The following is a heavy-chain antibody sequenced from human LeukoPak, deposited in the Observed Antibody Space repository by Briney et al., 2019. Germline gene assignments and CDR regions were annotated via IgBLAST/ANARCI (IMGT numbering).Heavy chain of an antibody. V-gene: IGHV5-51*01. CDR2: IYPGDSDT. J-gene: IGHJ3*02. CDR1: GYSFTNYW. CDR3: ASSPVRYYYDSSGYYDGVDAFDI. Sequence: GESLKISCKGSGYSFTNYWIGWVRQMPGKALEWMGIIYPGDSDTRYSPSFQGQVTISADKSISTAYLQWSSLKASDTAMYYCASSPVRYYYDSSGYYDGVDAFDIWGQGTMVTVSS. D-gene: IGHD3-22*01.